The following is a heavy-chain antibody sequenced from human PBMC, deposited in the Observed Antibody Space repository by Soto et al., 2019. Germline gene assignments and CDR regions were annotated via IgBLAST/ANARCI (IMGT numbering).Heavy chain of an antibody. V-gene: IGHV3-48*02. CDR1: GFTFSSYS. Sequence: PGGSLRLSWAASGFTFSSYSMNWVRQAPGKGLEWVSYISSSSNTIYYADSVKGRFTISRDNAKNSLYLQMISLRDEDTAVYYCARGTGPYNWPFDYWGQGTLVTVSS. CDR3: ARGTGPYNWPFDY. D-gene: IGHD1-20*01. J-gene: IGHJ4*02. CDR2: ISSSSNTI.